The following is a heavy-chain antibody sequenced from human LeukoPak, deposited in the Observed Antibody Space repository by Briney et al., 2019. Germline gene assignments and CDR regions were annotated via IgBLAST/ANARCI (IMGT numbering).Heavy chain of an antibody. CDR1: GFTFSSYA. CDR3: ARDLSNCGGDCWNAFDI. D-gene: IGHD2-21*02. CDR2: ISYDGSNK. J-gene: IGHJ3*02. V-gene: IGHV3-30*04. Sequence: GRSLRLSCAASGFTFSSYAMHWVRQAPGKGLEWVAVISYDGSNKYYADSVKGRFTISRDNSKNTLYLQMNSLRAEDTAVYYCARDLSNCGGDCWNAFDIWGQGTMVTVSS.